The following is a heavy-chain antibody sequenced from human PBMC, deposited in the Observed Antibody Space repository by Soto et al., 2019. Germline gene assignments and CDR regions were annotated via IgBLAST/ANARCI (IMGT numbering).Heavy chain of an antibody. Sequence: QVQLVQSGAEVKKPGSSVRVSCKAFGTIFSSYTISWVRQAPGQGLEWMGRIIPILGETNYAQKFQGRVTLTADKSTNTAYMELNSLRLEDTALYYCARGLGGRMDAWGQGTTVTVSS. CDR3: ARGLGGRMDA. CDR1: GTIFSSYT. D-gene: IGHD3-16*01. V-gene: IGHV1-69*08. CDR2: IIPILGET. J-gene: IGHJ6*02.